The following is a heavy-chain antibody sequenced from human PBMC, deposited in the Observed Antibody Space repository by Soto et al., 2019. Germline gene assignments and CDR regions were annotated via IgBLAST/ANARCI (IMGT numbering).Heavy chain of an antibody. J-gene: IGHJ6*02. CDR2: ISNTGST. Sequence: PSETLSLTCTVSGGSISNYYWSWIRQPPGKGLEWIGYISNTGSTKCNPSLKSRVTISADTSKNQFSLKLTSVTAADTAVYYCARDRSRSGNYYGMDVWGQGTTVTVSS. CDR3: ARDRSRSGNYYGMDV. D-gene: IGHD3-10*01. CDR1: GGSISNYY. V-gene: IGHV4-59*01.